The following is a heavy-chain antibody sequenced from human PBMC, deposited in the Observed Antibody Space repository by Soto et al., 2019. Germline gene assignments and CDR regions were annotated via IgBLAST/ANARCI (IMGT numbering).Heavy chain of an antibody. J-gene: IGHJ4*02. V-gene: IGHV3-7*05. D-gene: IGHD4-17*01. Sequence: EVQLVESGGGLVQPGGSLRLSCTASGFTLSNYWMNWVRQAPEKGLEWVANIKQDGSEKNYVDSVKGRFTISRDNAKNSLYLQMDSRRADDTAMYYCMTTVTTFGCWGQGTLVTVSS. CDR1: GFTLSNYW. CDR3: MTTVTTFGC. CDR2: IKQDGSEK.